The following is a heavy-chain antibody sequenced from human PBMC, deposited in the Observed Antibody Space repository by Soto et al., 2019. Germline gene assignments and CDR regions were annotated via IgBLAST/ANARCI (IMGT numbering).Heavy chain of an antibody. J-gene: IGHJ4*02. V-gene: IGHV4-31*03. CDR1: GGSISSGGYY. CDR3: ARVRWRAMVRGSQFDY. D-gene: IGHD3-10*01. Sequence: QVQLQESGPGLVKPSQTLSLTCTVSGGSISSGGYYWSWIRQHPGKGLAWIGYIYYSGSTYYNPSLKSRVTISVDTSKNQFSLKLSSVTAADTAVYYCARVRWRAMVRGSQFDYWGQGTLVTVSS. CDR2: IYYSGST.